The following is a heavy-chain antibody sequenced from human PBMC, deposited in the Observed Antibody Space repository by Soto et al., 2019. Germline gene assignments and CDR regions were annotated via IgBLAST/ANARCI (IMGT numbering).Heavy chain of an antibody. CDR2: IYWDDDK. CDR1: GFSLSTSGVG. D-gene: IGHD2-2*02. CDR3: AHKPYQLLYRNAFDI. Sequence: ESGPTLVNPTQTLTLTCTFSGFSLSTSGVGVGWIRQPPGKALEWLALIYWDDDKRYSPSLKSRLTITKDTSKNQVVLTMTNMEPVDTATYYCAHKPYQLLYRNAFDIWGQGTMVTVSS. J-gene: IGHJ3*02. V-gene: IGHV2-5*02.